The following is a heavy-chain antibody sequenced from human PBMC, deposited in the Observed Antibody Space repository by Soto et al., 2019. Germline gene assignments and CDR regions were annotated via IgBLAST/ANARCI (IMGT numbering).Heavy chain of an antibody. J-gene: IGHJ4*02. CDR2: ISGSGGST. CDR1: GFTSSSYA. CDR3: AKARVTTVSQLES. Sequence: PGGSLRLSCAASGFTSSSYAMDWVRQAPGKGLEWVSAISGSGGSTYYADSVKGRFTISRDNSKNTLYLQMNSLRAEDTAVYYCAKARVTTVSQLESWGQGSLVTVSS. V-gene: IGHV3-23*01. D-gene: IGHD4-17*01.